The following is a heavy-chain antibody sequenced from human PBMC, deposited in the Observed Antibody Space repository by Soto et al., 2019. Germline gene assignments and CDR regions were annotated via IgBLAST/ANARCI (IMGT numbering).Heavy chain of an antibody. J-gene: IGHJ4*02. V-gene: IGHV4-61*01. CDR3: ARDGGHRYCSSX. CDR2: IYYSGST. D-gene: IGHD3-10*01. CDR1: GGSVSSASYY. Sequence: SETLSVTCTVSGGSVSSASYYWSWIRQPPGKGMEGIGYIYYSGSTNYNPSLKSRVTISVDTSKNQFSLKLSSVTAADTAVYYCARDGGHRYCSSXWGQGTSVTVSX.